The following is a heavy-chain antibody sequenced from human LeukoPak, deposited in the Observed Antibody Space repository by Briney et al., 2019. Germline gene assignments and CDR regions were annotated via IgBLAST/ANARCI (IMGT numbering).Heavy chain of an antibody. CDR2: TYFRSKWYN. CDR3: AREFGTTGWHTFDY. Sequence: SQTLSLTCVVSGDSVSSKNGAWNWIRQCPSRGLEWLGRTYFRSKWYNDYAESMEGRMTISQDTSKKQSSLHLSSVTPADTAVYYCAREFGTTGWHTFDYWGQGTLVTVSS. D-gene: IGHD3-10*01. CDR1: GDSVSSKNGA. J-gene: IGHJ4*02. V-gene: IGHV6-1*01.